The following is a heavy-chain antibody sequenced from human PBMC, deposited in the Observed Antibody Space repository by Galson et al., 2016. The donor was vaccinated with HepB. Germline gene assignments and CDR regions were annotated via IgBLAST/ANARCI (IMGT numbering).Heavy chain of an antibody. CDR3: ATNGPQLYFHWLNSFDY. Sequence: SLRLSCAASGFTFRSYGMHWVRQAPGKGLEWVAVIWYDGSNKYYGDSVKGRFTISRDNSKNTLYLQMNSLGPEDTAVYYCATNGPQLYFHWLNSFDYWGQGTLVTVSS. CDR1: GFTFRSYG. D-gene: IGHD3-9*01. CDR2: IWYDGSNK. J-gene: IGHJ4*02. V-gene: IGHV3-33*01.